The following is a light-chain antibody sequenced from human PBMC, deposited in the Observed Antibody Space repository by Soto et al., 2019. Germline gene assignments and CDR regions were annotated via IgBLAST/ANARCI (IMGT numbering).Light chain of an antibody. V-gene: IGKV1-39*01. CDR2: SAS. Sequence: DIQMTQSPSSLSSSVGHRVTITCRSQLKPGEAPKLLLYSASSFQCGVPSRFSGSGSGTDFTLTISSLQPEDFATYYCQQSYSTPWTFGQGTKVDIK. CDR3: QQSYSTPWT. J-gene: IGKJ1*01.